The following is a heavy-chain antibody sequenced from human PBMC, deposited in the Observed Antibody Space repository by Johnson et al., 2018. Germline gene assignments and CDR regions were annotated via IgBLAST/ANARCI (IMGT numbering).Heavy chain of an antibody. CDR2: ISYDGSNK. Sequence: QVQLVQSGGGVVQPGRSLRLSCAASGFTFSSYAMHWVRQAPGKGLEWVAVISYDGSNKYYADSVKGRFTISRDNSKNTLYLQMDSLRAEDPAVYYCARDSCGYSSSCQKVAFDSWGQGTMVTVSS. D-gene: IGHD6-13*01. J-gene: IGHJ3*02. CDR1: GFTFSSYA. V-gene: IGHV3-30-3*01. CDR3: ARDSCGYSSSCQKVAFDS.